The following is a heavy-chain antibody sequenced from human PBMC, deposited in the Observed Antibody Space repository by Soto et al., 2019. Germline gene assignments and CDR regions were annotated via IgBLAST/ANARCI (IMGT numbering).Heavy chain of an antibody. J-gene: IGHJ4*02. V-gene: IGHV1-3*01. CDR1: GYTFTSYA. CDR3: ARDLYYDFWSGLVVY. CDR2: INAGNGNT. D-gene: IGHD3-3*01. Sequence: ASVKVSFKASGYTFTSYAMHWVRQAPGQRLEWMGWINAGNGNTKYSQKFQGRVTITRDTSASTAYMELSSLRSEDTAVYYCARDLYYDFWSGLVVYWGQGTLVSV.